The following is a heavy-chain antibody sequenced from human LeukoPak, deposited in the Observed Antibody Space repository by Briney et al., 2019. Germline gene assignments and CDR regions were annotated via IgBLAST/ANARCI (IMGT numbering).Heavy chain of an antibody. CDR3: TRDPRHFDS. Sequence: TGGSLRLSCAASGFTFSDSYMTWVRQAPGKGVEWVAYISGSGHDINYSDSVKGRFTISRDNAKNSLYLQMSSLRVEDTAVYYCTRDPRHFDSCGQGTLVTVSS. D-gene: IGHD6-6*01. CDR2: ISGSGHDI. CDR1: GFTFSDSY. V-gene: IGHV3-11*04. J-gene: IGHJ5*01.